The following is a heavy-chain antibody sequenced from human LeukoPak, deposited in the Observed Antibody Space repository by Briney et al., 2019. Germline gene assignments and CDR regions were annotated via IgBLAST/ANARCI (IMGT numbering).Heavy chain of an antibody. CDR3: ARGFWYFDY. CDR1: GFTFSSYA. J-gene: IGHJ4*02. D-gene: IGHD3-3*01. Sequence: PGGSLRLSCAASGFTFSSYAMHWVRQAPGKGLEWVAVISYDGSNKYYADSVKGRFTISRDNAKNTLYLQMTSLRVEDTAVYYCARGFWYFDYWGQGTLVTVTS. V-gene: IGHV3-30-3*01. CDR2: ISYDGSNK.